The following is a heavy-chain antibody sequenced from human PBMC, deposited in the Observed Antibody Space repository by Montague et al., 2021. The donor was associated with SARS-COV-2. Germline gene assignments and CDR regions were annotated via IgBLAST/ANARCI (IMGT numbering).Heavy chain of an antibody. CDR2: IYHSGGT. J-gene: IGHJ4*02. CDR1: GASISSGNW. Sequence: SETLSLTCAVSGASISSGNWCCWFRQPPGKGLEWIVEIYHSGGTNYNPSLKSRVTISLDKSKNQFSLNLRSATAADTAVYYCARFFSSWTDWGQGTLVTVSS. CDR3: ARFFSSWTD. V-gene: IGHV4-4*02. D-gene: IGHD6-13*01.